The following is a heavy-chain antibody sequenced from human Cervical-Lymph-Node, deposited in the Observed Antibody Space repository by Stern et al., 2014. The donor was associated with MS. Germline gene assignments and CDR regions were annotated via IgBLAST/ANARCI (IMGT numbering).Heavy chain of an antibody. D-gene: IGHD5-24*01. J-gene: IGHJ6*02. CDR1: GFTFSNYS. CDR2: ISSSSSTI. Sequence: VQLVESGGGLVQPGGSLRLSCAASGFTFSNYSMNWVRQAPGEGLEGGSYISSSSSTIYYADSVKGRFTISRDNAKNSLFLQVNSLRAEDTAVYYCAREGRWLQFFMDVWGQGTTVTVSS. CDR3: AREGRWLQFFMDV. V-gene: IGHV3-48*01.